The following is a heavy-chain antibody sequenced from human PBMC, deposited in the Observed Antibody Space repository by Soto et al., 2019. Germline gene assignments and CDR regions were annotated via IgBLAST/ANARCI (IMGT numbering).Heavy chain of an antibody. CDR2: ISWNSGSI. D-gene: IGHD3-10*01. CDR3: AKDLYGSGSYYNYYGMDV. J-gene: IGHJ6*02. CDR1: GFTFDDYA. Sequence: GGSLRLSCAASGFTFDDYAMHWARQAPGKGLEWVSGISWNSGSIGYADSVKGRFTISRDNAKNSLYLQMNSLRAEDTALYYCAKDLYGSGSYYNYYGMDVWGQGTTVTVSS. V-gene: IGHV3-9*01.